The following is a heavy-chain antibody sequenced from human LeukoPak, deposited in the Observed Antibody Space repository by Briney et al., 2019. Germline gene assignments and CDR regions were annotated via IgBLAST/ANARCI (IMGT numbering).Heavy chain of an antibody. V-gene: IGHV3-30-3*01. D-gene: IGHD6-13*01. CDR1: GFTFSSYA. CDR3: ARAGYSSSWDGFDY. J-gene: IGHJ4*02. CDR2: ISYDGSNK. Sequence: PGGSLRLSCAASGFTFSSYAMHWVRQAPGKGLEWVAVISYDGSNKYYADSVKGRFTISRDNSKNTLYLQMSSLRAEDTAVYYCARAGYSSSWDGFDYWGQGTLVTVSS.